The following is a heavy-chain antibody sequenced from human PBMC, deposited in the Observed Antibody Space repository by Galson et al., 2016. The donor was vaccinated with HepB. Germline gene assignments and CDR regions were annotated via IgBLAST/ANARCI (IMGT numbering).Heavy chain of an antibody. CDR2: INADGTAT. D-gene: IGHD6-13*01. CDR1: GLDFRSYW. J-gene: IGHJ5*02. Sequence: SLRLSCAVSGLDFRSYWMHWVRQTPGKGLVWVSRINADGTATGYADSVKGRFTISRDDAKNTLYLQMNSLRAEDTAVYYCASSVAAAGNWFDPWGQGTLVTVSS. V-gene: IGHV3-74*01. CDR3: ASSVAAAGNWFDP.